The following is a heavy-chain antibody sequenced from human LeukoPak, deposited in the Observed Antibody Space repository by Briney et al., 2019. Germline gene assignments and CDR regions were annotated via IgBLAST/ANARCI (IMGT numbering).Heavy chain of an antibody. Sequence: SETLSLTCTVSGGSISSYYWSWIRQPAGKGLEWIGRIYTSGSTNYNPSLKSRVTMSVDTSKNQFSLKLSSVTAADTAVYYCARSYSNNWYAGFDPWGQGTLVTVSS. J-gene: IGHJ5*02. D-gene: IGHD6-13*01. CDR3: ARSYSNNWYAGFDP. CDR2: IYTSGST. CDR1: GGSISSYY. V-gene: IGHV4-4*07.